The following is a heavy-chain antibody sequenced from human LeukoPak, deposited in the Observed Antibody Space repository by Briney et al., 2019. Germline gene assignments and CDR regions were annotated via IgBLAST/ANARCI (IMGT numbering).Heavy chain of an antibody. V-gene: IGHV1-24*01. J-gene: IGHJ4*02. Sequence: GASVKVSCKASGYTFTSYGISWVRQTPEKGLEWMGGFDPDDGKTIYAQRFQGRVTMTEDTSTDTAYMELSSLRSEDTAIYYCTTGHVSFDYWGQGTLVTVSS. CDR2: FDPDDGKT. CDR3: TTGHVSFDY. CDR1: GYTFTSYG. D-gene: IGHD5/OR15-5a*01.